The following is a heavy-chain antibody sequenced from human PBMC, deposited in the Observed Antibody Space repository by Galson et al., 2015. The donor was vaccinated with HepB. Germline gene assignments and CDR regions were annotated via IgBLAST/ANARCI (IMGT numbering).Heavy chain of an antibody. CDR3: ARGWAYCSSTSCPKAGNWFDP. V-gene: IGHV1-8*01. D-gene: IGHD2-2*01. CDR1: GYTFTSYD. J-gene: IGHJ5*02. Sequence: SVKVSCKASGYTFTSYDINWVRQATGQGLEWMGWMNPNSGNTGYAQKFQGRVTMTRNTSISTAYMELSSLRSEDTAVYYCARGWAYCSSTSCPKAGNWFDPWGQGTLVTVSS. CDR2: MNPNSGNT.